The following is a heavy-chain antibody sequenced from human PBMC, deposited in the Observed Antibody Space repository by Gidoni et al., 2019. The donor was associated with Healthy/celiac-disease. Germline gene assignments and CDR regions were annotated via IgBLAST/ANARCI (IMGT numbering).Heavy chain of an antibody. CDR2: IKHSGST. J-gene: IGHJ5*02. V-gene: IGHV4-34*01. Sequence: QVQLQQWGAGLLKPSETLSLTFAVYGGSFSGYYWSWIRQPPGKGLEWIGEIKHSGSTNYNPSLKSRVTISVDTSKNQFSLKLSSVTAADTAVYYCARGRLNYYGSGSLDPWGQGTLVTVSS. D-gene: IGHD3-10*01. CDR3: ARGRLNYYGSGSLDP. CDR1: GGSFSGYY.